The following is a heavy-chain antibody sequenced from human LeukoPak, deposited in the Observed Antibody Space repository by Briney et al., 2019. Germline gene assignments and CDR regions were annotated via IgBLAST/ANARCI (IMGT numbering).Heavy chain of an antibody. J-gene: IGHJ4*02. CDR2: ISSSGTTI. CDR3: ARDLSGSYVNY. D-gene: IGHD1-26*01. V-gene: IGHV3-48*03. CDR1: GFTFSTYE. Sequence: GGSLRLSCAASGFTFSTYEMNWVRQAPGKGLEWVSYISSSGTTIYYADSVKGRFTISRDNAKKSLYLQMNSLRAEGTAVYYCARDLSGSYVNYWGQGTLVTVSS.